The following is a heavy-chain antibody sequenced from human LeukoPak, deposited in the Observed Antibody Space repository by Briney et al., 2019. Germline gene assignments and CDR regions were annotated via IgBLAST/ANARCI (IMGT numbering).Heavy chain of an antibody. CDR3: ARAVPAAIEFGDAFDI. J-gene: IGHJ3*02. CDR2: ISSSSSYI. D-gene: IGHD2-2*01. V-gene: IGHV3-21*01. Sequence: GGSLRLSCAASGFTFSSYSMNWVRQAPGKGLEWVSSISSSSSYIYYADSVKGRFTISRDNAKNSLYLQMNSLRAEDTAVYYCARAVPAAIEFGDAFDIWGQGTMVTVSS. CDR1: GFTFSSYS.